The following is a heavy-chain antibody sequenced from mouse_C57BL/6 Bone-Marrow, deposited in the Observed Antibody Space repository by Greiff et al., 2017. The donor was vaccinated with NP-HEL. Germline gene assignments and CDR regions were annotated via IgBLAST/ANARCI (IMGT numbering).Heavy chain of an antibody. V-gene: IGHV2-2*01. J-gene: IGHJ3*01. D-gene: IGHD1-1*01. CDR1: GSSLTSYG. Sequence: QVQLKESGPGLVQPSQSLSTPCTVLGSSLTSYGVPWVRQSPGRGREWRGVLWSGGSTDYNAAFISRLSISKDNSKSQVFFKMNSLQADDTAIYYCARKGYYYGRAWFAYWGQGTLVTVSA. CDR3: ARKGYYYGRAWFAY. CDR2: LWSGGST.